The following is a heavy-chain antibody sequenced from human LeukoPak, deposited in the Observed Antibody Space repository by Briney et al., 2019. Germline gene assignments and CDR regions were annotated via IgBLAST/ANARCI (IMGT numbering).Heavy chain of an antibody. Sequence: PSETLPLTCAVYGGSFSGYYWSWIRQPPGKGLEWIGEINHSGSTNYNPSLKSRVTISVDTSKNQLSLKLSSVTAADTAVYYCATLIAAAGNYFDYWGQGTLVTVSS. J-gene: IGHJ4*02. V-gene: IGHV4-34*01. CDR2: INHSGST. D-gene: IGHD6-13*01. CDR3: ATLIAAAGNYFDY. CDR1: GGSFSGYY.